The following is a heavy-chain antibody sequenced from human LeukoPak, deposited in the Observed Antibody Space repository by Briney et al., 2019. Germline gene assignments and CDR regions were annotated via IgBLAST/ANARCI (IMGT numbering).Heavy chain of an antibody. Sequence: SGGSLRLSCSASGFSLGSYAMHWVRQAPGKGLEYVSTISSDGGNTYYADSVKGRFTISRDNSKNMFYLQMSGLRVEDTAMYYCVKEGDDGGDILSAYHKEGYFDYWGQGTLVTVSS. D-gene: IGHD3-9*01. J-gene: IGHJ4*02. CDR2: ISSDGGNT. CDR1: GFSLGSYA. CDR3: VKEGDDGGDILSAYHKEGYFDY. V-gene: IGHV3-64D*06.